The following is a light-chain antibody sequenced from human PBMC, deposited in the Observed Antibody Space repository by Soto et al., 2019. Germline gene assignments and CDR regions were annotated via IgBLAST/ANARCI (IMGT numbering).Light chain of an antibody. CDR2: GAS. J-gene: IGKJ1*01. Sequence: IVMTQSPATLSVSPWERATLSCRASQSVSSNLAWYQQKPGQAPRLLIYGASTRATGIPARFSGSGSGTEFTLTISSLQPEDFATYYCQQSYSSPPTFGQGTKVDIK. CDR1: QSVSSN. V-gene: IGKV3-15*01. CDR3: QQSYSSPPT.